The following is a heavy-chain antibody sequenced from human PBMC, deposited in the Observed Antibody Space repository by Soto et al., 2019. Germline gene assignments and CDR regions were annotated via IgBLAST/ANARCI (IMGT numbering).Heavy chain of an antibody. D-gene: IGHD6-19*01. CDR1: GFTFSSYA. CDR3: VKEGEYSSGWDNFDY. Sequence: EVQLLESGGGLVQPGGSLRLSCAASGFTFSSYAMSWFRQAPGKGLEWVSAISGSGVSTYYADSVKGRFTISRDNSKNTLYLQMNSLRAEDTAVYYCVKEGEYSSGWDNFDYWGQGTLVTVSS. CDR2: ISGSGVST. V-gene: IGHV3-23*01. J-gene: IGHJ4*02.